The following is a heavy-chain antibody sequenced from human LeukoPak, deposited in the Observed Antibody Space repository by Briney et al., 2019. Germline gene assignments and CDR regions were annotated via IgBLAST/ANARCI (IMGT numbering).Heavy chain of an antibody. V-gene: IGHV3-23*02. CDR1: GFTFSNFG. CDR2: ISGSGDRT. J-gene: IGHJ4*01. D-gene: IGHD3-16*01. Sequence: GGSLRLSCAASGFTFSNFGMSWVRQGQGKGLEWVSIISGSGDRTFYVDSVKGRLTISRDKSKSTLLLQKNSLRAEDTALYYCTKRMLIGADSPFDYWGQGTLVTVSS. CDR3: TKRMLIGADSPFDY.